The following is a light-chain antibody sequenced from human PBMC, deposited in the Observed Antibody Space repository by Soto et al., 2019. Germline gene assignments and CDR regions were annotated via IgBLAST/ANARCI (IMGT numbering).Light chain of an antibody. V-gene: IGLV2-8*01. CDR2: EVS. CDR1: SSDVGGYNY. J-gene: IGLJ2*01. Sequence: QSALTQPPSASGSPGQSVTISCTGTSSDVGGYNYVSWYQQHPGKAPKLMIYEVSKRPSGVPDRFSGSKSGNTASLTVSELQAEDEADYYCSSYAGSNNLVVFGGGTKLTVL. CDR3: SSYAGSNNLVV.